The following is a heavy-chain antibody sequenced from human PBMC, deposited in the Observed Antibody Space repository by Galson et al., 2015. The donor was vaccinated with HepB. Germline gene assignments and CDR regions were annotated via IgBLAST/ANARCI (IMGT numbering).Heavy chain of an antibody. V-gene: IGHV1-69*13. CDR3: ARGSWSGYTPPNHYYYYGVDV. CDR2: IIPIFGTE. CDR1: GGTFSNYA. Sequence: SVKVSCKASGGTFSNYAFSWVRQAPGQGLEWMGGIIPIFGTENYAQRFQGRVTITADESTNTAYMELSSLRSEDTAVYYCARGSWSGYTPPNHYYYYGVDVWGQGTTVTVSS. J-gene: IGHJ6*02. D-gene: IGHD3-3*01.